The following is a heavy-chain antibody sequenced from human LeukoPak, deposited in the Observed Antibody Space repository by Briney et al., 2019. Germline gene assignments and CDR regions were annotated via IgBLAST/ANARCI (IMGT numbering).Heavy chain of an antibody. J-gene: IGHJ4*02. V-gene: IGHV4-34*01. CDR3: ARVSGRWLQSCFDY. Sequence: SETLSLTCAVYGGSFSGYYWSWIRQPPGKGLEWIGEINHSGSTNYNPSLKSRVTISVDTSKNQFSLKLSSVTAADTAVYYCARVSGRWLQSCFDYWGQGTLVTVSS. CDR2: INHSGST. CDR1: GGSFSGYY. D-gene: IGHD5-24*01.